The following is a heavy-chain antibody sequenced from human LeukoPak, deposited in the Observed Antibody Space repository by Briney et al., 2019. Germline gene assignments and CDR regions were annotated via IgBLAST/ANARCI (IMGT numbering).Heavy chain of an antibody. V-gene: IGHV3-23*01. CDR1: GFTFSSYA. CDR3: AKDTEGRHYYDSGGYYDY. D-gene: IGHD3-22*01. J-gene: IGHJ4*02. Sequence: GALRLSCAASGFTFSSYAMSWVRQAPGKGLEWVSAISGSGGSTYYADSVKGRFTISRDNSKNTLYLQMNSLRAEDTAVYYCAKDTEGRHYYDSGGYYDYWGQGTLVTVSS. CDR2: ISGSGGST.